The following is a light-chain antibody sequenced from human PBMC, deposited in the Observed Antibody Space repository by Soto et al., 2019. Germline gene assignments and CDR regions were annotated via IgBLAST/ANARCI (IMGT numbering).Light chain of an antibody. V-gene: IGLV1-44*01. J-gene: IGLJ1*01. Sequence: QSALSQPPSSSGTPWQTVIISCSGGRSDIGSNFVNWYQHLPGTAPKLLIYNSNQRPSGVPDRFSGSKSGTSASLAISGLQSEDEADYYCAAWDDSLTGPVFGTGTKVTVL. CDR3: AAWDDSLTGPV. CDR2: NSN. CDR1: RSDIGSNF.